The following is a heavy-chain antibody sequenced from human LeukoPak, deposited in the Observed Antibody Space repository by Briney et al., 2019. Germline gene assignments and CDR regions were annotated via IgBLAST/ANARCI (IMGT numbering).Heavy chain of an antibody. CDR2: ISYDGSNK. J-gene: IGHJ6*02. D-gene: IGHD5-12*01. CDR3: AREVMGGYSGYDYYYYYGMDV. V-gene: IGHV3-30*04. Sequence: GGSLRLSCAASGFTFSSYAMHWVRQAPGKGLEWVAVISYDGSNKYYADSVKGRFTISRDNSKNTLYLQMNSLRAEDTAVYYCAREVMGGYSGYDYYYYYGMDVWGQGTTVTVSS. CDR1: GFTFSSYA.